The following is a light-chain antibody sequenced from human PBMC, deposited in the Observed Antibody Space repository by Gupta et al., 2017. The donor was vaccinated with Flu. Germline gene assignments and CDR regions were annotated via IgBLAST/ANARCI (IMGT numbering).Light chain of an antibody. J-gene: IGKJ4*01. CDR1: QSVSSN. Sequence: EIVMPQSQATLSLSSGERATLSCRASQSVSSNLAYQQKPGQSPRLLIYGASTRATGTPAMFSGSWSGTEFTLTISSLHSEDFAVYYCQQYNNWPLTFGGGTKVEIK. V-gene: IGKV3-15*01. CDR3: QQYNNWPLT. CDR2: GAS.